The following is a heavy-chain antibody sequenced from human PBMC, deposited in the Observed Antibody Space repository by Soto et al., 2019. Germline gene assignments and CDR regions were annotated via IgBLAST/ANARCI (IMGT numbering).Heavy chain of an antibody. V-gene: IGHV3-13*01. J-gene: IGHJ4*02. CDR3: ARGEVGAAHFDY. Sequence: GGSLRLSCAASGFTCSSYDMHWVRQAAGKGLEWVSAIGTAGDTYYPGSVRGRFTISRENAKNSLYLQMNSLRAGDTAVYYCARGEVGAAHFDYWGLGTLVTVSS. CDR1: GFTCSSYD. CDR2: IGTAGDT. D-gene: IGHD2-15*01.